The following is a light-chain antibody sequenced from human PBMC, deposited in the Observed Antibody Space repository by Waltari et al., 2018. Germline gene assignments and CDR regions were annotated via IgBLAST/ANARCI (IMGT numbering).Light chain of an antibody. CDR2: GAS. J-gene: IGKJ1*01. CDR1: QSVSSSY. Sequence: EIVLTQSPGTLSLSPGERATLSCRVSQSVSSSYLGWYQQKPGQAPRLLIYGASSRATGIPDRFSGSGSGTDFTLTISRLEPEDFAVYYCQEYDDSPPWTFGRGTKVEIK. V-gene: IGKV3-20*01. CDR3: QEYDDSPPWT.